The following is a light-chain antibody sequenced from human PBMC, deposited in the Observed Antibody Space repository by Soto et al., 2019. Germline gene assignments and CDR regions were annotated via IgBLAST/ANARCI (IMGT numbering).Light chain of an antibody. CDR3: QQYNSYPWT. Sequence: LSPGERATLSCRASQSVSSSYLAWYQQKPGQAPRLLIYGASSRATGIPDRFSGSGSGTEFTLTISSLQPDDFATYYCQQYNSYPWTFGQGTKVDIK. V-gene: IGKV3-20*01. CDR2: GAS. J-gene: IGKJ1*01. CDR1: QSVSSSY.